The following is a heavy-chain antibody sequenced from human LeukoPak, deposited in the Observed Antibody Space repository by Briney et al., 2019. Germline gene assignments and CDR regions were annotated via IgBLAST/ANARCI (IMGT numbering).Heavy chain of an antibody. V-gene: IGHV3-30*07. J-gene: IGHJ4*02. Sequence: GGSLRLSCAASGLTFNTYAMHWVRQAPGKGLEWVAVISYDGSKKFYADSVKGRFTISRDKLNDMLYLQMSSLRDDDTGVYYCTRSGRGAFFKAYFDYRGQGTLVTVSS. CDR3: TRSGRGAFFKAYFDY. D-gene: IGHD2/OR15-2a*01. CDR2: ISYDGSKK. CDR1: GLTFNTYA.